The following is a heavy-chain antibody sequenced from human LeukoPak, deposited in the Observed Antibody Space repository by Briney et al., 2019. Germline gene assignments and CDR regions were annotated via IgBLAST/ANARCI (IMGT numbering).Heavy chain of an antibody. CDR3: AREVSGDYSFDY. D-gene: IGHD4-17*01. V-gene: IGHV4-59*12. CDR1: GGSISSYY. Sequence: PSETLSLTCTVSGGSISSYYWSWIRQPPGKGLEWIGYIYYSGSTNYNPSLKSRVTISVDTSKNQFSLKLSSVTAADTAVYYCAREVSGDYSFDYWGQGTLVTVSS. J-gene: IGHJ4*02. CDR2: IYYSGST.